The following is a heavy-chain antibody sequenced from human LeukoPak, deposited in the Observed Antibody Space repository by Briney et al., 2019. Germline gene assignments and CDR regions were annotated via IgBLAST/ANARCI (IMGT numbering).Heavy chain of an antibody. CDR3: AKNGYSASWYLIFDY. J-gene: IGHJ4*02. CDR1: GFSFSSYA. Sequence: PGGSLRPSCAASGFSFSSYAISWVRQAPGKGLEWVSNISAGGNDTYYADSLKRRFAFSRDNSKNTLYLKMNSLRAEDTAIYYCAKNGYSASWYLIFDYWGQGTLVTVSS. CDR2: ISAGGNDT. D-gene: IGHD6-13*01. V-gene: IGHV3-23*01.